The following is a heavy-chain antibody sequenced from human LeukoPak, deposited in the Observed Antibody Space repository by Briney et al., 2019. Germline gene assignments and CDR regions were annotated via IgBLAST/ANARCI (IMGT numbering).Heavy chain of an antibody. CDR3: AKVTSSGWYMEDY. CDR1: GFTFSSYA. Sequence: GGSLRLSCAASGFTFSSYAMSWVRQAPGKGLEWVSAISGSGGSTCYADSVKGRFTISRDNSKNTLYLQMNSLRAEDTAVYYCAKVTSSGWYMEDYWGQGTLVTVSS. V-gene: IGHV3-23*01. D-gene: IGHD6-19*01. J-gene: IGHJ4*02. CDR2: ISGSGGST.